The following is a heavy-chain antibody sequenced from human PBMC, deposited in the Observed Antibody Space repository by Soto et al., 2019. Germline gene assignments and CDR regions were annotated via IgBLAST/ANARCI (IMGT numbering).Heavy chain of an antibody. Sequence: QVQLVESGGGVVQPGRSLRLSCAASASAFSNYGMHWVRQPPGKGLEWMAVISFDGNKTHYADSVRGRFTISRDNSKNTLYLQMNSLRAEDTAINYCATLPDFDYIWGSYSGYWGQGTLVTVSS. D-gene: IGHD3-16*01. V-gene: IGHV3-30*03. CDR2: ISFDGNKT. CDR3: ATLPDFDYIWGSYSGY. J-gene: IGHJ4*02. CDR1: ASAFSNYG.